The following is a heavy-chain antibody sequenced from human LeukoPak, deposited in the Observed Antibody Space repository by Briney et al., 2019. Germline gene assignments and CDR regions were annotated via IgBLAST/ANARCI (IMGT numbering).Heavy chain of an antibody. CDR1: GGSISSYY. J-gene: IGHJ6*02. Sequence: SETLSLTCTVSGGSISSYYWSWIRQPPGKGLEWIGYIYYSGSTNYNLSLKSRVTISVDTSKNQFSLKLSSVTAADTAVYYCAREAATRYYYYGMDVWGQGTTVTVSS. CDR2: IYYSGST. V-gene: IGHV4-59*01. CDR3: AREAATRYYYYGMDV. D-gene: IGHD2-15*01.